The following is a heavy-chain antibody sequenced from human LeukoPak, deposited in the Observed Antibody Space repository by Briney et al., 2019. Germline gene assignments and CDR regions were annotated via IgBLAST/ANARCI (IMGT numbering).Heavy chain of an antibody. CDR3: AKDFKGLTIVAAGSFDY. V-gene: IGHV3-7*03. CDR1: GFTFSSYW. D-gene: IGHD6-13*01. Sequence: GGSLRLSCAASGFTFSSYWMSWVRQAPGKGLEWVANIKKDGSEKYYVDSVKGRFTISRDNAKTSLYLQMNSLRAEDTAVYYCAKDFKGLTIVAAGSFDYWGQGTLVTVSS. J-gene: IGHJ4*02. CDR2: IKKDGSEK.